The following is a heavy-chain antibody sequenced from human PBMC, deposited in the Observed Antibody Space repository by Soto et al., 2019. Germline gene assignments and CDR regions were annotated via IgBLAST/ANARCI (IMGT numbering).Heavy chain of an antibody. CDR3: ASSHSRTTVGVVAGRLDD. V-gene: IGHV4-34*01. D-gene: IGHD3-3*01. Sequence: SETLSLTCAVYGGSFSGYYWSWIRQPPGKGLEWIGEINHSGSTTYNPSLKSRVIISIDTPKNQFSLKLSSVTAADTAVYYCASSHSRTTVGVVAGRLDDWGKGTQVTVDS. J-gene: IGHJ4*02. CDR1: GGSFSGYY. CDR2: INHSGST.